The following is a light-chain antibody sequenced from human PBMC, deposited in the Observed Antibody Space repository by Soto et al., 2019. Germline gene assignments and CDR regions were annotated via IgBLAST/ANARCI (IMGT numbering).Light chain of an antibody. V-gene: IGKV1-39*01. Sequence: DIQMTQSPSSLSASVGDRVTITCRASQSISSYLNWYQQKPGKAPKLLIYAASSLQSGVPSRFSGRGSGTDFTLTISSLQPEDFATYSCQQSYSTPRTFGQGTKVEIK. CDR3: QQSYSTPRT. CDR2: AAS. J-gene: IGKJ1*01. CDR1: QSISSY.